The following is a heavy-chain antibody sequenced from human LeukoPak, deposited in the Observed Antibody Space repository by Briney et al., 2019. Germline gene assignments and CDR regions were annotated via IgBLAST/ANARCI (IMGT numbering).Heavy chain of an antibody. CDR1: VLTFSSYG. Sequence: LPGGSLRLLCAACVLTFSSYGTHGVRHAPGRGLEGVGDILYDGSNKYYADSVKGRFTISRDISKDTQYLKMNSLRAENTTAYYCAKTPYSHYGIRRPLDFDYWGQGTLVTVSS. J-gene: IGHJ4*02. CDR3: AKTPYSHYGIRRPLDFDY. D-gene: IGHD3-10*01. CDR2: ILYDGSNK. V-gene: IGHV3-30*18.